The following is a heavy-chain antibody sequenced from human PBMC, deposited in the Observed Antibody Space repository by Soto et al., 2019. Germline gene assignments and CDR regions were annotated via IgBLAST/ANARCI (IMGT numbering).Heavy chain of an antibody. CDR3: ARDNGYGYIDY. CDR2: IKQVGSEK. CDR1: GFTFSSYW. J-gene: IGHJ4*02. Sequence: EVQLVESGGGLVQPGGSLRLSCAASGFTFSSYWMSWVRQAPGKGLEWVTNIKQVGSEKYYVDSVKGRFTISRDNAKNSLSLQMNSLRAEDTAVYYCARDNGYGYIDYWGQGTLVNVSS. V-gene: IGHV3-7*01. D-gene: IGHD5-18*01.